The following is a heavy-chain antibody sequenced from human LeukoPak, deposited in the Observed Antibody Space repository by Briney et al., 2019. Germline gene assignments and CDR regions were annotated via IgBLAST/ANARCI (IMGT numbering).Heavy chain of an antibody. D-gene: IGHD3-16*02. V-gene: IGHV3-23*01. CDR3: AKRYIGNYYFDY. Sequence: GGSLRLSCAASRFIFNRYPMSWVRQAPGKGLEWVSSISDNGERTYYADSVRGRFTISRDNSKNTLYLQMNSLRAEDAALYYCAKRYIGNYYFDYWGQGTLVTVSS. CDR1: RFIFNRYP. CDR2: ISDNGERT. J-gene: IGHJ4*02.